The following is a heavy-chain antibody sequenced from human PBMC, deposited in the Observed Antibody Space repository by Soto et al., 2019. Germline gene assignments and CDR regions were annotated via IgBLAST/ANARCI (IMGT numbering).Heavy chain of an antibody. Sequence: LSLTCAISGDSVSSNSAAWNWIRQSPSRGLEWLGRTYYRSKWYNDYAVSVKSRITINPDTSKNQFSLQLNSVTPEDTAVYYCARAPPRHCGGDCYLYYFDYWGQGTLVT. CDR1: GDSVSSNSAA. CDR2: TYYRSKWYN. V-gene: IGHV6-1*01. CDR3: ARAPPRHCGGDCYLYYFDY. J-gene: IGHJ4*02. D-gene: IGHD2-21*02.